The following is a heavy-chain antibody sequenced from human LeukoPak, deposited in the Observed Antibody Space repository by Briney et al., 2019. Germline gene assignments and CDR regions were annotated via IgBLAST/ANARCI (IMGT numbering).Heavy chain of an antibody. J-gene: IGHJ4*02. Sequence: PSETLSLTCAVYGGAFSGYYWNWIRQPPGKGLEWIGEINHSGSTNYNPSLKSRVTISVDTSQNQFSLKLNSVTAADTAVYYCARDMYYYGSGIDYSGQGTLVTVSS. CDR3: ARDMYYYGSGIDY. D-gene: IGHD3-10*01. CDR1: GGAFSGYY. V-gene: IGHV4-34*01. CDR2: INHSGST.